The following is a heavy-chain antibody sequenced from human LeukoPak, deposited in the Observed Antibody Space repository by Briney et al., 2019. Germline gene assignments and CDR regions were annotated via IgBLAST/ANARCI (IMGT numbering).Heavy chain of an antibody. J-gene: IGHJ3*02. CDR1: GFTFSTYE. CDR2: ISSRGSAI. D-gene: IGHD1-1*01. CDR3: ARDMEPDAFDI. V-gene: IGHV3-48*03. Sequence: GGSLRLSCAASGFTFSTYEMNWVRQAPGKGLEWVSYISSRGSAIYYADSVKGRFTISRDIAKTSLYLQMNSLRAEDTAIYYCARDMEPDAFDIWGQGTMVTVSS.